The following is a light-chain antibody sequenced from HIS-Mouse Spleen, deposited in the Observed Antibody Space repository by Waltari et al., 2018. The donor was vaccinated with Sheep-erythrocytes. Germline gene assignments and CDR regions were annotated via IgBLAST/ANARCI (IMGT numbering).Light chain of an antibody. Sequence: SYELTQPPSVSVSPGQTASITCSGDKLGDKYACWYKQKPGQSPVLGIYQDSKRPSGIPERFSGSNSGNTATLTISGTQAMDEADYYCQAWDRSTAWVFGGGTKLTVL. V-gene: IGLV3-1*01. CDR1: KLGDKY. CDR2: QDS. CDR3: QAWDRSTAWV. J-gene: IGLJ3*02.